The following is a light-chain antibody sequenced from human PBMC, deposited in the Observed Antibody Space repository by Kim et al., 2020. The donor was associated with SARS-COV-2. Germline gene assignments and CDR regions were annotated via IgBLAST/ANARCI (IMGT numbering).Light chain of an antibody. J-gene: IGKJ1*01. CDR2: GAS. CDR1: KSVSSNY. V-gene: IGKV3-20*01. Sequence: AAGERATLDGRGSKSVSSNYLAWYQQKPGQAPRILIYGASSRATGIPDRFSGSGSGTDFTLTITRLEPEDFAVYYCQQYSSSPATFGQGTKVDIK. CDR3: QQYSSSPAT.